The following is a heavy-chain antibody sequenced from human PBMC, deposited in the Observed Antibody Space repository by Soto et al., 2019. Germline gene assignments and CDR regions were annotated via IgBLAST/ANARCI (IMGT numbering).Heavy chain of an antibody. CDR1: GGSISSSSYY. J-gene: IGHJ6*02. Sequence: PSETLSLTCTVSGGSISSSSYYWGWIRQPPGKGLEWIGSIYYSGSTYYNPSLKSRVTISVDTSKNQFSLKLSSVTAADTAVYYCARLRAHYYYYGMDVXGQGTTVTVS. CDR3: ARLRAHYYYYGMDV. V-gene: IGHV4-39*01. D-gene: IGHD3-10*01. CDR2: IYYSGST.